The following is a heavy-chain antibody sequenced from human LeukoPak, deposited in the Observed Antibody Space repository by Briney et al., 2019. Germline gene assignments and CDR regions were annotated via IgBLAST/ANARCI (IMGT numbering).Heavy chain of an antibody. J-gene: IGHJ4*02. V-gene: IGHV2-5*01. CDR3: AHSAISATIFGVVIRYYFDY. Sequence: TLSLTCSVSGGSITSHYWSWIRQPPGKALEWLALIYWNDDKRYSPSLKSRLTITKDTSKSQVVLTMTNMDPVDTATYYCAHSAISATIFGVVIRYYFDYWGQGTLVTVSS. CDR1: GGSITSHY. CDR2: IYWNDDK. D-gene: IGHD3-3*01.